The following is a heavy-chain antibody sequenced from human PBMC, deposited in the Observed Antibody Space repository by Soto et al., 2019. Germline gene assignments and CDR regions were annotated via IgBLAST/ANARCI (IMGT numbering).Heavy chain of an antibody. CDR1: GGSISSYY. V-gene: IGHV4-59*12. CDR3: ASRVDYDSSGSYFVY. J-gene: IGHJ4*02. Sequence: SETLSLTCTVSGGSISSYYWSWIRQPPGKGLEWIGYIYYSGSTNYNPSLKSRVTISVDTSKNQFSLKLSSVTAADTAVYYCASRVDYDSSGSYFVYWGQGTLVT. D-gene: IGHD3-22*01. CDR2: IYYSGST.